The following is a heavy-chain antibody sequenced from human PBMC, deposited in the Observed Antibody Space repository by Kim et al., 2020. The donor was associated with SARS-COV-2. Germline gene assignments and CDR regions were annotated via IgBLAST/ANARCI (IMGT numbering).Heavy chain of an antibody. CDR3: ARVTNKYSGSPPDAFDI. J-gene: IGHJ3*02. D-gene: IGHD1-26*01. Sequence: LKSRVTISVDKSKSQFSLKLSSVTAADTAVYYCARVTNKYSGSPPDAFDIWGQGTMVTVSS. V-gene: IGHV4-4*02.